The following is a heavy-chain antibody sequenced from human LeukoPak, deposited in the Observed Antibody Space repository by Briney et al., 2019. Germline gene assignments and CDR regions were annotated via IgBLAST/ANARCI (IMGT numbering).Heavy chain of an antibody. CDR2: IYYSGST. CDR1: GGSISSYY. D-gene: IGHD1-26*01. J-gene: IGHJ4*02. Sequence: SETLSLTCTVSGGSISSYYWSWIRQPPGKGLEWIGYIYYSGSTNYNPSLKSRVTISVDTSKNQFSLKLSSVTAADTAVYYRARAYSGSYPFDYWGQGTLVTVSS. CDR3: ARAYSGSYPFDY. V-gene: IGHV4-59*01.